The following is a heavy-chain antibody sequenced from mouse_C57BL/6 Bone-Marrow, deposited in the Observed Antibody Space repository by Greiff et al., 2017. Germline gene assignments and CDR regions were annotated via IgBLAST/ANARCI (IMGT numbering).Heavy chain of an antibody. CDR1: GFTFSSYG. CDR2: ISSGGSYT. V-gene: IGHV5-6*01. J-gene: IGHJ1*03. Sequence: EVKVVESGGDLVKPGGSLKLSCAASGFTFSSYGMSWVRQTPDKGLEWVATISSGGSYTYYPDSVKGRFTISRNNAKNTLYLQMSSLKSEDTAMYYCARVYYWYFDVWGTGTTFTVSA. CDR3: ARVYYWYFDV.